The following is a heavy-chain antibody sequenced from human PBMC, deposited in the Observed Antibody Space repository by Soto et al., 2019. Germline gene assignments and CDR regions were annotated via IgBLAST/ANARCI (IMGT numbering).Heavy chain of an antibody. D-gene: IGHD3-10*01. Sequence: EVQLVESGGGLIQPGGSLKLSCAASGFTVGNNYMSWVRQAPGKGLEWVELIYSTGTTKYADSVKGRFTVSRDNAKNTLYLQMTSLRAEDTAVYYCAKDGRGSGSHYNSFGYWGQGTLVTVSS. V-gene: IGHV3-53*01. J-gene: IGHJ4*02. CDR1: GFTVGNNY. CDR2: IYSTGTT. CDR3: AKDGRGSGSHYNSFGY.